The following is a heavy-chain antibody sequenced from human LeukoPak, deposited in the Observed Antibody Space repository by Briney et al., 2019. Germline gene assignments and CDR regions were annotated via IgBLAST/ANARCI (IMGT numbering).Heavy chain of an antibody. CDR3: ARGRFNYFDSNGHDAFDI. D-gene: IGHD3-22*01. CDR1: EYSFSGYY. CDR2: INPNTGGT. Sequence: ASVKVSCKASEYSFSGYYMHWVRQAPGQGLEWMGWINPNTGGTNYAQKFQGRVNMTRDTSISTAYMDLSRLRSDDTAVYYCARGRFNYFDSNGHDAFDIWGQGTMVTVSS. V-gene: IGHV1-2*02. J-gene: IGHJ3*02.